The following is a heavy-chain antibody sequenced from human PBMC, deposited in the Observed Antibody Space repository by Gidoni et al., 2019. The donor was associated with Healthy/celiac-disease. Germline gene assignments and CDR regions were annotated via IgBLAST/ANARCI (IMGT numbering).Heavy chain of an antibody. V-gene: IGHV3-23*01. CDR3: AKARVGIQLWFIDY. D-gene: IGHD5-18*01. CDR1: GFTFSSYA. CDR2: ISGSGGST. Sequence: EVQLLESGGGLVQPGGSLRLSCAASGFTFSSYAMSWFRQAPGKGLEWVSAISGSGGSTYYADSVKGRFTISRDNSKNTLYLQMNSLRAEDTAVYYCAKARVGIQLWFIDYWGQGTLVTVSS. J-gene: IGHJ4*02.